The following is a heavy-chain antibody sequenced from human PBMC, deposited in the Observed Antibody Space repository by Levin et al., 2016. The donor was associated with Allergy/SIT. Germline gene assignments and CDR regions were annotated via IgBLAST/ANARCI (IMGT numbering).Heavy chain of an antibody. J-gene: IGHJ4*02. CDR1: GYSFTSYW. V-gene: IGHV5-10-1*01. D-gene: IGHD3-3*01. CDR3: ARLRGNYDFWSGRQYYFDY. CDR2: IDPSDSYT. Sequence: GESLKISCKGSGYSFTSYWISWVRQMPGKGLEWMGRIDPSDSYTNYSPSFQGHVTISADKSISTAYLQWSSLKASDTAMYYCARLRGNYDFWSGRQYYFDYWGQGTLVTVSS.